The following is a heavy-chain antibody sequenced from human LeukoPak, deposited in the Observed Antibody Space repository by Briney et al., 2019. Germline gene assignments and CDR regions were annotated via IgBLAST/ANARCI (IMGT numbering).Heavy chain of an antibody. CDR3: ARHKKSIVDSDMGP. J-gene: IGHJ5*02. CDR2: IYYSGST. D-gene: IGHD5-18*01. Sequence: PSETLSLTCTVSGGSLSSSNSFWGWIRQPPGKGLEWIGNIYYSGSTNYNPSLSSRVTISVETSQNQFSLKLSSVTAADTAVYYCARHKKSIVDSDMGPWGQGTLVTVSS. CDR1: GGSLSSSNSF. V-gene: IGHV4-39*01.